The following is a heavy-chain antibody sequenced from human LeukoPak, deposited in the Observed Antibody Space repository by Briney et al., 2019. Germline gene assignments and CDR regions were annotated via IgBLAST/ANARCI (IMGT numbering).Heavy chain of an antibody. D-gene: IGHD5-18*01. CDR1: GFTFSSYE. V-gene: IGHV3-21*01. CDR2: IRSSSSYI. Sequence: GGSLRLSCAASGFTFSSYEIICVRQAPGKGLEWVSSIRSSSSYIYYADSVKGRFTISRDNAKDSLSLQMKSLRAEDTAVYYCVRGEYSYGPLDYYYYMDVWGKGTTVTVSS. CDR3: VRGEYSYGPLDYYYYMDV. J-gene: IGHJ6*03.